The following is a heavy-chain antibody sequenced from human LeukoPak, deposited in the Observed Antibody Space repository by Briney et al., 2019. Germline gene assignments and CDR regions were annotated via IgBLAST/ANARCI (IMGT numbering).Heavy chain of an antibody. V-gene: IGHV4-61*03. CDR2: VCYTGST. J-gene: IGHJ4*02. CDR1: GGSVNSETYC. CDR3: ARAYLSGSYPGY. Sequence: SETLSLTCTVSGGSVNSETYCWTWIRQPPGKGLEWIGFVCYTGSTNYYPSLTSRVTISVDTSKNHFSLKLNSVTAADTAVYYCARAYLSGSYPGYWGQGTLVTVSS. D-gene: IGHD3-10*01.